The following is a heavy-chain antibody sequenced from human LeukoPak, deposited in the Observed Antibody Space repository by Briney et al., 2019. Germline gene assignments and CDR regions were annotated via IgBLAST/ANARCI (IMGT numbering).Heavy chain of an antibody. D-gene: IGHD2-21*02. Sequence: GGSLRLSCAASGFTFDDYAMHWVRQAPGEGLEWVSGLSYNSDTIGYADSVKGRFTISRDNAKNSLYLQMNSLRAEDTALYYCAKDYCGGDCYSGWYFDLWGRGTLITVSS. J-gene: IGHJ2*01. CDR2: LSYNSDTI. CDR1: GFTFDDYA. CDR3: AKDYCGGDCYSGWYFDL. V-gene: IGHV3-9*01.